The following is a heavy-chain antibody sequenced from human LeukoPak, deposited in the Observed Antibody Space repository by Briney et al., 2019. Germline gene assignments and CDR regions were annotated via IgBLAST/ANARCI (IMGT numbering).Heavy chain of an antibody. CDR3: ARVGIRFLEQYYFDY. J-gene: IGHJ4*02. D-gene: IGHD3-3*01. Sequence: GGSLRLSCAASGFTFSNYGMHWVRQAPGKGLEWLSYISTSSSYIYYADSVKGRFTVSRDNAMNSLFLQMNSLIAEDTAVYYCARVGIRFLEQYYFDYWGQGTLVTVSS. V-gene: IGHV3-21*01. CDR1: GFTFSNYG. CDR2: ISTSSSYI.